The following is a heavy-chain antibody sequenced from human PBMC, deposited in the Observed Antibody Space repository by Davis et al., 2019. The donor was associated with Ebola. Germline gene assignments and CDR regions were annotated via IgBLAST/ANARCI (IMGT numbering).Heavy chain of an antibody. J-gene: IGHJ6*02. D-gene: IGHD3-16*02. CDR1: GGSISSGGYY. Sequence: SETLSLTCTVSGGSISSGGYYWSWIRQPPGKGLEWIGEINHGGSTKYNPSLGSRVSISVDTSKNQFFLKVTSVAAADTAVYYCARVNGDYYYYGLDVWGQGTTVTVSS. CDR2: INHGGST. V-gene: IGHV4-39*07. CDR3: ARVNGDYYYYGLDV.